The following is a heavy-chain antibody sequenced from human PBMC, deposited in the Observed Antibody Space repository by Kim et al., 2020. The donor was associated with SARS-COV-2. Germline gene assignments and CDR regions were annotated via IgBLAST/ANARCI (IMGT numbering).Heavy chain of an antibody. CDR3: ARGSYYYDSSGYLDI. J-gene: IGHJ3*02. Sequence: GGSLRLSCAASGFTFSSYEMNWVRQAPGKGLEWVSYISSSGSTIYYADSVKGRFTISRDNAKNSLYLQMNSLRAEDTAVYYCARGSYYYDSSGYLDIWGQGTMVTVSS. V-gene: IGHV3-48*03. D-gene: IGHD3-22*01. CDR2: ISSSGSTI. CDR1: GFTFSSYE.